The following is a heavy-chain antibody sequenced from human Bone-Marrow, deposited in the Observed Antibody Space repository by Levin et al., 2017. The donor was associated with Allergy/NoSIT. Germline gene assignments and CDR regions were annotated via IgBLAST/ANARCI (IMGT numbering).Heavy chain of an antibody. Sequence: GGSLRLSCSASGFTFSSYAMHWVRQAPGKGLEYVSAISSNGGSTYYADSVKGRFTISRDNSKNTLYLQMSSLRAEDTAVYYCVKDGDCSSTSCPFDYWGQGTLVTVSS. CDR1: GFTFSSYA. V-gene: IGHV3-64D*06. J-gene: IGHJ4*02. D-gene: IGHD2-2*01. CDR3: VKDGDCSSTSCPFDY. CDR2: ISSNGGST.